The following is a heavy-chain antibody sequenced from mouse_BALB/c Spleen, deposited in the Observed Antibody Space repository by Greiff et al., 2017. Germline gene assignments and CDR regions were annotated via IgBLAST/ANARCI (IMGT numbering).Heavy chain of an antibody. D-gene: IGHD2-14*01. CDR3: ARVEGYDVWFAY. CDR2: IWAGGST. CDR1: GFSLTSYG. J-gene: IGHJ3*01. V-gene: IGHV2-9*02. Sequence: VQLQESGPGLVAPSQSLSITCTVSGFSLTSYGVHWVRQPPGKGLEWLGVIWAGGSTNYNSALMSRLSISKDNSKSQVFLKMNSLQTDDTAMYYCARVEGYDVWFAYWGQGTLVTVSA.